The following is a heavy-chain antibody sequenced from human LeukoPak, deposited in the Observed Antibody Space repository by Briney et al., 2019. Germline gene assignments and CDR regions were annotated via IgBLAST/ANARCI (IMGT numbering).Heavy chain of an antibody. CDR3: AKAYYTNYNRYFHY. D-gene: IGHD4-11*01. CDR2: ISYDGSNI. Sequence: GRSLRLSCVASGFTFSNYAIHWVRQAPGKGLEWVAVISYDGSNIYYADSVKGRFTISRDNSKNTLYLQMNSLRTEDTAVYYCAKAYYTNYNRYFHYWGQGTLVTVSS. J-gene: IGHJ4*02. V-gene: IGHV3-30*18. CDR1: GFTFSNYA.